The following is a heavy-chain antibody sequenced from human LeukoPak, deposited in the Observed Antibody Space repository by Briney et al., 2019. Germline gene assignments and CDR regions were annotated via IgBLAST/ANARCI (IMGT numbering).Heavy chain of an antibody. CDR2: ISAYNGNT. V-gene: IGHV1-18*04. CDR1: GYTFTSYG. D-gene: IGHD4-17*01. J-gene: IGHJ6*04. Sequence: ASVKVSCKASGYTFTSYGISWVRQAPGQGLEWMGWISAYNGNTNYAQKRQGRVTMTTDTSTSTAYMEVRSLRSDDTAVYYCARWEGYGEAVEDRCYYYYGMDVWGKGTTVTVSS. CDR3: ARWEGYGEAVEDRCYYYYGMDV.